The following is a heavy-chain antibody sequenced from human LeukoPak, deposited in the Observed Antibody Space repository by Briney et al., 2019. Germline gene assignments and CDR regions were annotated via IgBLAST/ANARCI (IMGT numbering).Heavy chain of an antibody. CDR3: ASTPGPEYVWGSYRPTRDDY. D-gene: IGHD3-16*02. Sequence: GGSLRLSCAASGFTFSSYEMNWVRQAPGKGLEWVSYISSSGSTIYYADSVKGRFTISRDNAKNSLYLQMNSLRAEETAVYYCASTPGPEYVWGSYRPTRDDYWGQGTLVTVSS. CDR1: GFTFSSYE. J-gene: IGHJ4*02. V-gene: IGHV3-48*03. CDR2: ISSSGSTI.